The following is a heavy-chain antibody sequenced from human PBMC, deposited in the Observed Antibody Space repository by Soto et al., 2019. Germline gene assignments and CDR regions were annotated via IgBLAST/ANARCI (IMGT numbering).Heavy chain of an antibody. CDR1: GGTLSSYG. D-gene: IGHD6-19*01. CDR3: ARAATRIAVAGFYSYVMDV. CDR2: IIPLFGTS. Sequence: QVQLVQSGAEVKKPGSSVKVSCKAPGGTLSSYGISWVRQAPGQGLQWMGGIIPLFGTSNYAQKFQGRVTMTADESTSTAYMELSSLRSEDTAVYYCARAATRIAVAGFYSYVMDVWGQGTTVTVSS. J-gene: IGHJ6*02. V-gene: IGHV1-69*01.